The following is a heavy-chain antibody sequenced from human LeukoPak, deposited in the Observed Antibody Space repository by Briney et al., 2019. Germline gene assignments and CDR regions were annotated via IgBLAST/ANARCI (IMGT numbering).Heavy chain of an antibody. CDR3: AIHDLGYCSGGSCYATHWYYYYYMDV. J-gene: IGHJ6*03. CDR2: IIPIFGTA. V-gene: IGHV1-69*13. CDR1: GGTFSSYA. Sequence: SVKVSCKASGGTFSSYAISWVRQAPGHGLEWMGGIIPIFGTANYAQKFQGRVTITADESTSTAYMELSSLRSEDTAVYYCAIHDLGYCSGGSCYATHWYYYYYMDVWGKGTTVTVSS. D-gene: IGHD2-15*01.